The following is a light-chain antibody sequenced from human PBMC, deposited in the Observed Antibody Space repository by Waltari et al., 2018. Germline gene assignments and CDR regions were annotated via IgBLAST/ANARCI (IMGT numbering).Light chain of an antibody. CDR1: QSVTSSF. CDR2: GVS. Sequence: EIVLTQSPGTLSLSPGERATLSCRTSQSVTSSFLAWYQQKPGQAPRLLIYGVSSRATGVPDRFSGSGSGTEFTLTISRLEPEDFAVYYCQHYDTTPLAFGGGSTVEIK. J-gene: IGKJ4*01. V-gene: IGKV3-20*01. CDR3: QHYDTTPLA.